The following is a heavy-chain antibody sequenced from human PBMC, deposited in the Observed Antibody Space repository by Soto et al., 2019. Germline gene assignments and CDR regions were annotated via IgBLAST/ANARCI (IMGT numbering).Heavy chain of an antibody. D-gene: IGHD3-3*01. Sequence: GGSLRLSCAASGFTFSSYSMNWVRQAPGKGLEWVSSISSSSSYIYYADSVKGRFTISRDNAKNSLYLQMNSLRAEDTAVYYCARDPPRKYYDFWSGYYSFDYWGQGTLVTVSS. CDR1: GFTFSSYS. J-gene: IGHJ4*01. CDR3: ARDPPRKYYDFWSGYYSFDY. V-gene: IGHV3-21*01. CDR2: ISSSSSYI.